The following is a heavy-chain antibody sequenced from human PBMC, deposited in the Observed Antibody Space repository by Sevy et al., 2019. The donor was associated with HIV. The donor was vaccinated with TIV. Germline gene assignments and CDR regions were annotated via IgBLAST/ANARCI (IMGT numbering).Heavy chain of an antibody. D-gene: IGHD6-13*01. V-gene: IGHV3-9*01. CDR3: AKDAYSSSWAEWYFDY. J-gene: IGHJ4*02. CDR2: LSWNSGNI. Sequence: GGSLRLSCAASGFTFNDYAMHWVRQVPGKGLEWVSGLSWNSGNIGYADSVKGRFNISRDNAKNSLYLQVNSLRAEDTSFYYCAKDAYSSSWAEWYFDYWGQGTLVTVSS. CDR1: GFTFNDYA.